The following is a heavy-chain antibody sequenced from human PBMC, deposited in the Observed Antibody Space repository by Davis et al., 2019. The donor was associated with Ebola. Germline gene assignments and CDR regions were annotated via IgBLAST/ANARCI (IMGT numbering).Heavy chain of an antibody. D-gene: IGHD3-10*01. CDR3: AKRGVRGVIDAFDT. CDR2: ISGSGGCT. J-gene: IGHJ3*02. Sequence: GESLKISCAASGFTFNTYAMNWVRQVPGKGLEWVSEISGSGGCTYYTDSVKGRFTISRDNSKNTLYLQMDSLRVEDTAVYYCAKRGVRGVIDAFDTWGQGTMVTVSS. CDR1: GFTFNTYA. V-gene: IGHV3-23*01.